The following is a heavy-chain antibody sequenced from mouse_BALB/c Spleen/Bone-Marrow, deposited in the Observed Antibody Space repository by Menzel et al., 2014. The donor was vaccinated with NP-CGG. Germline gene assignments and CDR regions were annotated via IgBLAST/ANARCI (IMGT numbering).Heavy chain of an antibody. J-gene: IGHJ2*01. CDR3: ARQGYYGYSDY. V-gene: IGHV4-1*02. D-gene: IGHD1-2*01. CDR1: GFDFSRYW. Sequence: EVQLPQSGGGLVQPGGSLKLSCAASGFDFSRYWMSWVRQAPGKGLEWIGEINPDSSTINYTPSLKDKFIISRDNAKNTLYLQMRKVRSEDTALYYCARQGYYGYSDYWGQGTTLTVSS. CDR2: INPDSSTI.